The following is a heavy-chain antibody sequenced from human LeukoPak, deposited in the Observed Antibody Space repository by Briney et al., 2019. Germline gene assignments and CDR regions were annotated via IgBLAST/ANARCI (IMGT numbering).Heavy chain of an antibody. CDR1: GGSISRGGYY. CDR3: ARGAIWFGELSNFDY. Sequence: PSETLSLTCTVSGGSISRGGYYWSWIRQHPGKGLEWIGYIYYSGSTYYNPSLKSRVTISVDTSKNQFSLKLSSVTAADTAVYYCARGAIWFGELSNFDYWGQGTQVTVSS. D-gene: IGHD3-10*01. J-gene: IGHJ4*02. CDR2: IYYSGST. V-gene: IGHV4-31*03.